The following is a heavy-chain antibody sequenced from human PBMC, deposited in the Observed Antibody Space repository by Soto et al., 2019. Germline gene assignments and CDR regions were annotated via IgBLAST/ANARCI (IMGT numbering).Heavy chain of an antibody. V-gene: IGHV4-59*01. Sequence: QVQLQESGPGLVKPSETLSLTCTVSGGSISSYYWTWLRQPPGKGLEWIGYIFYSGSTHYNPSLQSRVTISLDASKKKFSLELTSVTAADTAVYYCARGFGWLEYFFDYWGQGTLVTVSS. D-gene: IGHD6-19*01. CDR3: ARGFGWLEYFFDY. CDR2: IFYSGST. CDR1: GGSISSYY. J-gene: IGHJ4*02.